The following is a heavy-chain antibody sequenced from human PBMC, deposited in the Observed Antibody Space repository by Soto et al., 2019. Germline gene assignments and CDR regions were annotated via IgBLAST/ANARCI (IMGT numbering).Heavy chain of an antibody. CDR1: GGTFSTYA. V-gene: IGHV1-69*12. CDR3: ASGIQLWLRRINTGYSG. CDR2: IIPMFGTA. Sequence: QVQLVQSGAEVKKPEASVKVSCKAPGGTFSTYAISWVRQAPGQGLEWMGGIIPMFGTANYAQRFRDRVTITADESTNTVYMALSSLRSEDTAVYFCASGIQLWLRRINTGYSGWGQGTLVTVSS. J-gene: IGHJ4*02. D-gene: IGHD5-18*01.